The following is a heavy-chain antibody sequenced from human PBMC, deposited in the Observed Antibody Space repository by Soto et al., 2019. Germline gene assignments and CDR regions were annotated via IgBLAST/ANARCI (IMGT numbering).Heavy chain of an antibody. D-gene: IGHD2-21*01. J-gene: IGHJ4*02. CDR1: GFTFSRYG. CDR3: AKAVIHYFDY. V-gene: IGHV3-30*18. CDR2: ISNDGTVT. Sequence: GGSLRLSCAASGFTFSRYGLHWVRQAPGKGLEWVAVISNDGTVTFYADSVKGRFTISRDNSKDTLYLQMNSLRAEDTAVYYCAKAVIHYFDYWGQGTLVTVSS.